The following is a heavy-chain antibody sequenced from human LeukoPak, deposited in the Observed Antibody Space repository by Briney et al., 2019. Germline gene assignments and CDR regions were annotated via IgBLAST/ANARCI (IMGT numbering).Heavy chain of an antibody. CDR2: INHSGST. D-gene: IGHD2-2*01. CDR3: AGGRRYCSSTSRLSYYMVV. J-gene: IGHJ6*03. CDR1: GGSFSGYY. Sequence: SETLSLTCAVYGGSFSGYYWSWIRQHPGKGLEWIGEINHSGSTNYNPSLKSRVTISVDTSKNQFSLKLSSVTAADTAVYYCAGGRRYCSSTSRLSYYMVVWGKGSTVTVSS. V-gene: IGHV4-34*01.